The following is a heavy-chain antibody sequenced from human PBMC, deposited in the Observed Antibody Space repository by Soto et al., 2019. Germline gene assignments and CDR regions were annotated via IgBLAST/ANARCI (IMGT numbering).Heavy chain of an antibody. CDR2: IFPGGSA. CDR1: GDSLNTYY. CDR3: AREAAYSGTYSFDY. J-gene: IGHJ4*02. D-gene: IGHD1-26*01. V-gene: IGHV4-4*07. Sequence: PSETLSLTCTVSGDSLNTYYWNWIRQPAGKGLEWIGRIFPGGSANYNPSLKRRVTMSVDTSNNQFSLMLSSVTAADTAVYNCAREAAYSGTYSFDYWGQGTLVTVSS.